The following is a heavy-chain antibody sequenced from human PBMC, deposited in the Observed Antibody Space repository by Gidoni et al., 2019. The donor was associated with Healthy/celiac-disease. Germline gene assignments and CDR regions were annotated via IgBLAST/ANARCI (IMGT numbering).Heavy chain of an antibody. Sequence: EVQLVESGGGLVQPGGSLRLSCAASGFTFSSYELNWVRQAPGKGLEWVSYISSSGSTIYYADSVKGRFTISRDNAKNSLYLQMNSLRAEDTAVYYCARGVFDSSSWYEGRGYYYGMDVWGQGTTVTVSS. CDR2: ISSSGSTI. CDR3: ARGVFDSSSWYEGRGYYYGMDV. CDR1: GFTFSSYE. V-gene: IGHV3-48*03. D-gene: IGHD6-13*01. J-gene: IGHJ6*02.